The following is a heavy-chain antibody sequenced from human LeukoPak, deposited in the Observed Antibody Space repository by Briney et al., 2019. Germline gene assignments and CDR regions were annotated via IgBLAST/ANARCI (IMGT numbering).Heavy chain of an antibody. D-gene: IGHD5-18*01. CDR1: GGSISSYY. Sequence: PSETLSLTCTVSGGSISSYYWSWIRQPPGKGLEWIGYIYYSGSTNYNPSLKSRVTISVDTSKNQFSLKLNSVTAADTAVYYCARTAGWSYGFDYWGQGTLVTVSS. CDR2: IYYSGST. J-gene: IGHJ4*02. V-gene: IGHV4-59*12. CDR3: ARTAGWSYGFDY.